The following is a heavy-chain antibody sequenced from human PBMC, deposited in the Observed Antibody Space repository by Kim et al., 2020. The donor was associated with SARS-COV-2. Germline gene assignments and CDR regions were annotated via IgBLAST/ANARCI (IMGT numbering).Heavy chain of an antibody. V-gene: IGHV4-59*13. CDR3: ARGTPNEWLQPFSFRGSYAFDY. D-gene: IGHD3-3*01. J-gene: IGHJ4*02. Sequence: SETLSLTCTVSGGSISSYYWSWIRQPPGKGLEWIGYIYYSGSTNYNPSLKSRVTISVDTSKNQFSLKLSSVTAADTAVYYCARGTPNEWLQPFSFRGSYAFDYWGQRTLVTVSS. CDR2: IYYSGST. CDR1: GGSISSYY.